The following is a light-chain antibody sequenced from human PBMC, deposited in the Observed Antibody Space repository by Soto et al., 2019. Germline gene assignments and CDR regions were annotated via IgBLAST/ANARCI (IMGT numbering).Light chain of an antibody. J-gene: IGKJ3*01. Sequence: EIVLTQSPATLSLSPGERATLSCRASQSVSSYLALYQQKPGQAPRLLISDASNRATGIPARFSGSGSGTDFTLTISSLEPEDFAVYYCQQPKSFGPGTKGDIK. CDR2: DAS. CDR1: QSVSSY. CDR3: QQPKS. V-gene: IGKV3-11*01.